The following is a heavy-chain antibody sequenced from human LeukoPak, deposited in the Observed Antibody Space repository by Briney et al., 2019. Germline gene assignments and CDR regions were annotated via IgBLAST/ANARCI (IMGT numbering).Heavy chain of an antibody. J-gene: IGHJ4*02. CDR2: VLDNVRT. D-gene: IGHD5-18*01. Sequence: PSETLSLTCTVSGGSNSSHYWSWVRQPPGKGLEWIGYVLDNVRTKDNPSLNSRFTLSADTSKNQFSLRLTSVTAADTAVYYCATIKRGNIFGFFDFWGQGILVTVSS. V-gene: IGHV4-59*11. CDR3: ATIKRGNIFGFFDF. CDR1: GGSNSSHY.